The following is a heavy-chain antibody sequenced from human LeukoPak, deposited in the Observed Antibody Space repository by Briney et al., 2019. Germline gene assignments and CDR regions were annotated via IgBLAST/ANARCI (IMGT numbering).Heavy chain of an antibody. CDR3: ARVGDYGDYFDY. D-gene: IGHD4-17*01. V-gene: IGHV1-69*04. J-gene: IGHJ4*02. Sequence: GASVKVSCKASGGTFSSYAISWVRQAPGQGLEWMGRIIPILGIANYAQKFQGRVTITADKSTSTAYMELSSLRSEDTAVYYCARVGDYGDYFDYWGQGTLVTVSS. CDR1: GGTFSSYA. CDR2: IIPILGIA.